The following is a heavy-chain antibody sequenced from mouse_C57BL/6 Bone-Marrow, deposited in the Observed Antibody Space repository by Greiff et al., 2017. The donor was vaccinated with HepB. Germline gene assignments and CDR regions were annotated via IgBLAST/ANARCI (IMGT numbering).Heavy chain of an antibody. Sequence: EVMLVESEGGLVQPGSSMKLSCTASGFTFSDYYMAWVRQVPEKGLEWVANINYDGSSTYYLDSLKSRFIISRDNAKNILYLQMSSLKSEDTATYDCARDRVYYDYLFAYWGQGTLVTVSA. CDR1: GFTFSDYY. CDR2: INYDGSST. J-gene: IGHJ3*01. CDR3: ARDRVYYDYLFAY. V-gene: IGHV5-16*01. D-gene: IGHD2-4*01.